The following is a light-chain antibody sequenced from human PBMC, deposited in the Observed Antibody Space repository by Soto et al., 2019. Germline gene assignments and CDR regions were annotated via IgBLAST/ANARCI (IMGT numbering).Light chain of an antibody. J-gene: IGKJ4*01. CDR3: QQYSKWPLA. V-gene: IGKV3-15*01. Sequence: EVVLTQSPATLSVSPGEGATLSCKASQSVDSRLAWYQQKPGQAPRLLIEGASSRGTDIPARFSGSGSGTELTLTITSLQSEDFAVYYCQQYSKWPLAFGGGTKVDIK. CDR1: QSVDSR. CDR2: GAS.